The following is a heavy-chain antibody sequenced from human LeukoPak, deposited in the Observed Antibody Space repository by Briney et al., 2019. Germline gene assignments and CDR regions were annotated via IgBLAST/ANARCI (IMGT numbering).Heavy chain of an antibody. V-gene: IGHV1-8*01. D-gene: IGHD6-25*01. CDR1: GYTFTSSD. J-gene: IGHJ4*02. CDR2: MNPNSGNT. CDR3: ARGSGGYFDY. Sequence: GASVKVSCKASGYTFTSSDINWVRQATGQGLEWMGWMNPNSGNTGYVQKFQGRVTMTRNTSISTAYMEVGSLRSEDTAVYYCARGSGGYFDYWGQGTLVTVSS.